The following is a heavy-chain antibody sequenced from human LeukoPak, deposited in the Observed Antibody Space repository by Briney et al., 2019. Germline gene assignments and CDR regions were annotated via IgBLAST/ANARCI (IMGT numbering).Heavy chain of an antibody. V-gene: IGHV4-39*01. J-gene: IGHJ5*02. CDR2: IYYPGST. CDR3: AGQPWGYHSWFDP. D-gene: IGHD5-12*01. CDR1: GGSIINTNYY. Sequence: SETLSLTCTVSGGSIINTNYYWAGIRQPPGRGLEWMGGIYYPGSTYYKPSLKSRLTISIDTSNNQFFLKLTSVTAEDTAVYYCAGQPWGYHSWFDPWGQGSLVTVSS.